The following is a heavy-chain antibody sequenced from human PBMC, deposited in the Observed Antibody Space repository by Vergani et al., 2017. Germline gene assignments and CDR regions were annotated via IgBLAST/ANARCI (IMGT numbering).Heavy chain of an antibody. V-gene: IGHV3-48*04. CDR2: ISSSSRTI. J-gene: IGHJ4*02. CDR3: AKSGYGYWXSDY. D-gene: IGHD5-12*01. Sequence: EVHLVESGGGLVQPGGSLRLSCAASGFTFSSYSMNWVRQAPGKGLEWVSYISSSSRTIYYADSVKGRFTISRDNAKNSLYLQRRSLRAEDTAVYYCAKSGYGYWXSDYWGQGTLVTVSS. CDR1: GFTFSSYS.